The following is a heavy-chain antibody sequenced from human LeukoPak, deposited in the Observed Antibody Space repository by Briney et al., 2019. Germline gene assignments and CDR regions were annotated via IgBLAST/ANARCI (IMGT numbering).Heavy chain of an antibody. CDR1: GFTFSSYW. Sequence: GGSLRLSCAASGFTFSSYWMHWVRQAPGKGLEWVSAISGSGGSTYYADSVKGRFTISRDNSKNTLYLQMNSLRAEDTAVYYCAKDRYCGGDCYSMPPDYWGQGTLVTVSS. V-gene: IGHV3-23*01. CDR2: ISGSGGST. CDR3: AKDRYCGGDCYSMPPDY. J-gene: IGHJ4*02. D-gene: IGHD2-21*02.